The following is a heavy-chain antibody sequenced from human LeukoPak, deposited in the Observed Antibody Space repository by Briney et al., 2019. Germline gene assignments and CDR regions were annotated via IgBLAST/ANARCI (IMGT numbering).Heavy chain of an antibody. CDR3: ARDMLGTVTTFDY. J-gene: IGHJ4*02. D-gene: IGHD4-17*01. CDR1: GGTFSSYA. Sequence: SVKVSXKASGGTFSSYAISWVRQAPGQGLEWMGGIIPIFGTANYAQKFQGRVTITTDESTSTAYMELSSLRSEDTAVYYCARDMLGTVTTFDYWGQGTLVTVSS. CDR2: IIPIFGTA. V-gene: IGHV1-69*05.